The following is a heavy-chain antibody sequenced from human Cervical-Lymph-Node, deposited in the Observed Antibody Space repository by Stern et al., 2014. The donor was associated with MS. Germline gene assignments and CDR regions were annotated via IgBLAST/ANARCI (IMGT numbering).Heavy chain of an antibody. D-gene: IGHD3-16*01. V-gene: IGHV3-66*02. Sequence: VQLVQSGGDLVQPGGSLRLSCAASGFTVSSFFVSWVRQAPGKGLEWVSILYSGGSAFYSDSVKGRFTISRDTSKNTLYLQMTSLRAEDAAVYYCARGGKNDAFDIWGQGTTVTVSS. CDR3: ARGGKNDAFDI. J-gene: IGHJ3*02. CDR2: LYSGGSA. CDR1: GFTVSSFF.